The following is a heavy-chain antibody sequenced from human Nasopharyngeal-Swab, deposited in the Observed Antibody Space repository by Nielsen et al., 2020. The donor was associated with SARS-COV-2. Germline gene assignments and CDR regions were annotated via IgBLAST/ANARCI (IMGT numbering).Heavy chain of an antibody. J-gene: IGHJ3*02. CDR1: GGSILSSTYF. D-gene: IGHD4-17*01. CDR3: ARPTAVSSSDAFDM. Sequence: SETLSLTCTVSGGSILSSTYFWGWIRQPPGKGLEWIGSVYYSGSTYYNPSLKSRVSMSVDKSKNQFSLKLSSVTAADTAVYYCARPTAVSSSDAFDMWGQGTMVTVSS. V-gene: IGHV4-39*01. CDR2: VYYSGST.